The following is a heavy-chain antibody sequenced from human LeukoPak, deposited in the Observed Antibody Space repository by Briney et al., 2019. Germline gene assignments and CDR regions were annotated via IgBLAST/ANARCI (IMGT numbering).Heavy chain of an antibody. CDR1: GGSISRSSYY. Sequence: KPSETLSLTCTVSGGSISRSSYYWGWIRQPPGKGLEWIGSIYYSGSTYYNPSLKSRVTISVDTSKNQFSLKLSSVTAADTAVYYCAREPTYYDILTGYFGLKELDYWGQGTLVTVSS. CDR2: IYYSGST. J-gene: IGHJ4*02. CDR3: AREPTYYDILTGYFGLKELDY. V-gene: IGHV4-39*07. D-gene: IGHD3-9*01.